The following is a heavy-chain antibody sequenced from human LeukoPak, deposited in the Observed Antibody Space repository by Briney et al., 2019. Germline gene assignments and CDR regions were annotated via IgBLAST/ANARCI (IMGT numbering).Heavy chain of an antibody. V-gene: IGHV3-30-3*01. Sequence: GGSLRLSCAASGFTFSSYAMHWVRQAPGKGLEWVAVISYDGSNKYYADSVKGRFTISRDNSKNTLYLQMNSLRAEDTAVYYCARDILSGNPDFDYWGQGTLVTVPS. CDR1: GFTFSSYA. D-gene: IGHD3-3*02. J-gene: IGHJ4*02. CDR3: ARDILSGNPDFDY. CDR2: ISYDGSNK.